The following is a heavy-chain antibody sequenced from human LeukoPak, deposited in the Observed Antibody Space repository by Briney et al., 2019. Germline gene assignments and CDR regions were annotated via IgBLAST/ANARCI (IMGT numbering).Heavy chain of an antibody. CDR1: AFTFGTYW. CDR2: INSDGSTT. J-gene: IGHJ5*02. CDR3: ARAADSSYNWFDP. V-gene: IGHV3-74*01. Sequence: GGSLRFSFEAPAFTFGTYWMHWVAQAPGKGLVWLSHINSDGSTTSHADSVKGRFTISRDNAKNTLYLQMNSLRAEDTAVYYCARAADSSYNWFDPWGQGTLVTVSS. D-gene: IGHD6-13*01.